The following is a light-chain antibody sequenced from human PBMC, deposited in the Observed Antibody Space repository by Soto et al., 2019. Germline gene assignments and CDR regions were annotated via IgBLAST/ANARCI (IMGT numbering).Light chain of an antibody. CDR2: DAS. CDR1: QSVSSY. V-gene: IGKV3-11*01. J-gene: IGKJ1*01. CDR3: QQRSNWPWK. Sequence: EIVLTQSPATLSLSPGERATLSCRASQSVSSYLAWYQQKPGQAPRLLIYDASNRATGIPARFSGSGSGTDFTLTISSLEPDDFAVYYCQQRSNWPWKFGQGTKVEIK.